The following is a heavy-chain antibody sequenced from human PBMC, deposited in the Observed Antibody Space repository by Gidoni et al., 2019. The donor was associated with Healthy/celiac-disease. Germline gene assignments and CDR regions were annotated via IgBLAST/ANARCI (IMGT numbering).Heavy chain of an antibody. V-gene: IGHV6-1*01. D-gene: IGHD5-18*01. CDR2: TYYRSKWYN. CDR3: ARSEWIQLWLTENWFDP. CDR1: GDSVSSNSAA. J-gene: IGHJ5*02. Sequence: QVQLQQSGPGLVKPSQTLSLTCAISGDSVSSNSAAWNWIRQSPSRGLEWLGRTYYRSKWYNDYAVSVKSRITINPDTSKNQFSLQLNSVTPEDTAVYYCARSEWIQLWLTENWFDPWGQGTLVTVSS.